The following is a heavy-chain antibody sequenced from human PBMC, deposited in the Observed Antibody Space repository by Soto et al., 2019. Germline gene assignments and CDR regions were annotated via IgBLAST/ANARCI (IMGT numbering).Heavy chain of an antibody. V-gene: IGHV3-23*01. J-gene: IGHJ6*02. CDR3: AENWLTVYYYYGMDV. CDR2: ISGSGGST. Sequence: EVQLLESGGGLVQPGGSLRLSCAASGFTFSSYAMSWVRQAPGKGLEWVSAISGSGGSTYYADPVKGRFTISRDNSKNTLYLQMNSLGAEATAEYYCAENWLTVYYYYGMDVWGQGTTVTVSS. CDR1: GFTFSSYA. D-gene: IGHD3-22*01.